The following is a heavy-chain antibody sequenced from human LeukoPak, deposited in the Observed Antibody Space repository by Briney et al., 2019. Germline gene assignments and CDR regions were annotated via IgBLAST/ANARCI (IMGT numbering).Heavy chain of an antibody. D-gene: IGHD6-13*01. V-gene: IGHV3-74*01. CDR3: VRDLSGIAAL. Sequence: GGSLRLSCAASGFTFSSYWVHWVRQAPGKGLVWVSRINSDGSSISNADSVKGRLTISRDNAKNTLHLQMDSLRAEDTAVYYCVRDLSGIAALWGQGTLVTVSS. CDR2: INSDGSSI. J-gene: IGHJ4*02. CDR1: GFTFSSYW.